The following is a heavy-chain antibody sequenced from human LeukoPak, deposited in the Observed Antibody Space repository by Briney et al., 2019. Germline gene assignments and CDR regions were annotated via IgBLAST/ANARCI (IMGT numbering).Heavy chain of an antibody. CDR1: GYSISSGYY. CDR3: AKDPMDRSSWYWTYFDY. J-gene: IGHJ4*02. V-gene: IGHV4-38-2*02. D-gene: IGHD6-13*01. CDR2: IYHSGST. Sequence: PSETLSLTCTVSGYSISSGYYWGWIRQPPGKGLEWIGSIYHSGSTYYNPSLKSRVTISVDTSKNQFSLKLSSVTAADTAVYYCAKDPMDRSSWYWTYFDYWGQGTLVSVSS.